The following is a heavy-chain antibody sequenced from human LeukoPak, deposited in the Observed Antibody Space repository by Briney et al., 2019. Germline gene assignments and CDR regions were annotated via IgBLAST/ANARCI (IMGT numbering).Heavy chain of an antibody. J-gene: IGHJ4*02. Sequence: PGGSLRLSCEASGFTFSTYWVSWVRQAPEKGLEWVDNIKQDGSEKYYVDSVKGRFTISRDNAKNSLYLQMNSLRAEDTAMYYCARDSAGNDYWGQGTLVTVSS. D-gene: IGHD6-13*01. V-gene: IGHV3-7*01. CDR1: GFTFSTYW. CDR3: ARDSAGNDY. CDR2: IKQDGSEK.